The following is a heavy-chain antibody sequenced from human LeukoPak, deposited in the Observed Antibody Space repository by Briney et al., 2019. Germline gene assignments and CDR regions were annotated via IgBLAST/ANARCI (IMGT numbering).Heavy chain of an antibody. CDR1: GFTFSSYA. J-gene: IGHJ4*02. CDR2: ISGSGGST. D-gene: IGHD3-22*01. Sequence: LSGGSLRLSCAASGFTFSSYAMSWVRQAPGKGLEWVSAISGSGGSTYYADSVKGRFTISRDNSKNTLYLQMNSLRAEDTAVYYCAKGPLPLYYYDSSGPDYWGQGTLVTVSS. CDR3: AKGPLPLYYYDSSGPDY. V-gene: IGHV3-23*01.